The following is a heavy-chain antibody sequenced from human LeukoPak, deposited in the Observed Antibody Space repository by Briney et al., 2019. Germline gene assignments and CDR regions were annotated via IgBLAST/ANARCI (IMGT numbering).Heavy chain of an antibody. V-gene: IGHV1-8*01. CDR2: MNPNSGNT. CDR1: GYTFTSYD. D-gene: IGHD3-3*01. CDR3: ARGVTIFGVARNRFDP. Sequence: ASVKVSCKASGYTFTSYDINWVRQATGQGLEWMGWMNPNSGNTGYAQKFQGRVTMTRNTSINTAYMELSSLRSEDTAVYYCARGVTIFGVARNRFDPWAQGTLVTVSS. J-gene: IGHJ5*02.